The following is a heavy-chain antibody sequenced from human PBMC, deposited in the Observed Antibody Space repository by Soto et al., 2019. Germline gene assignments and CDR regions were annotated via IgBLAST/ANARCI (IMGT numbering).Heavy chain of an antibody. CDR1: GGTFSSDA. V-gene: IGHV1-69*13. CDR3: ARGFSVAAPIDY. J-gene: IGHJ4*02. CDR2: IIPIFGTA. D-gene: IGHD6-19*01. Sequence: SVKVSCKASGGTFSSDAISWVRQAPGQGLEWMGGIIPIFGTANYAQKFQGRVTITADESTSTAYMELSSLRSEDTAVYYCARGFSVAAPIDYWGQGTLVTVSS.